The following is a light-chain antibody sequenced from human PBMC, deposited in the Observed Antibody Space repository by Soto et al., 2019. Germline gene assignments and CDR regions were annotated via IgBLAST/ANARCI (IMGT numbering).Light chain of an antibody. Sequence: QPVLTQPASVSGSPGQSITISCTGTSSDVGGYNYVSWYQLHPGKAPKLIIYEVNNRPSGFSNRFSGSKSGNTASLTISGLQADDEGDYYCSSYTSDTSPYVFGTGTKVTVL. CDR3: SSYTSDTSPYV. CDR1: SSDVGGYNY. V-gene: IGLV2-14*01. CDR2: EVN. J-gene: IGLJ1*01.